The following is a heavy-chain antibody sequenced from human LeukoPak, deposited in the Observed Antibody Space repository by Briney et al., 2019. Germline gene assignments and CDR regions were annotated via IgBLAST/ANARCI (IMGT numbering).Heavy chain of an antibody. J-gene: IGHJ4*02. Sequence: GSLRLSCAASGFTFSNYAMGWVRQAPGKGLEWVSAIYGSGDITFYTGSGKGRFTISRDNSRNTLYLQMSSLRADDTAVYYCAREDAVSGVYFDNWGQGTLVTVSS. D-gene: IGHD5/OR15-5a*01. CDR2: IYGSGDIT. CDR3: AREDAVSGVYFDN. CDR1: GFTFSNYA. V-gene: IGHV3-23*01.